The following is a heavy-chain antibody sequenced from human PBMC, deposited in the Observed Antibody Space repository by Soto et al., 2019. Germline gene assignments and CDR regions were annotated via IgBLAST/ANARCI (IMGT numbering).Heavy chain of an antibody. CDR2: IYYSGST. Sequence: PSETLSLTCTVSGGSISSYYWSWIRQPPGKGLEWIGYIYYSGSTNYNPSLKSRVTISVDTSKNQFSLKLSSVTAADTAVYYCARLGCSSTSCYLFDYYYGMDVWGQGTTVTVSS. V-gene: IGHV4-59*01. CDR3: ARLGCSSTSCYLFDYYYGMDV. J-gene: IGHJ6*02. D-gene: IGHD2-2*01. CDR1: GGSISSYY.